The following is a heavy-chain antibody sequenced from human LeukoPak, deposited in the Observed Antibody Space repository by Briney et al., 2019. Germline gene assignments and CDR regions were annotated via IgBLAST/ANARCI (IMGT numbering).Heavy chain of an antibody. CDR1: GGTFSSYA. CDR2: IIPIFGTA. J-gene: IGHJ3*02. CDR3: ARLPRARYYYDSSGYSGDAFDI. V-gene: IGHV1-69*13. Sequence: SVKVSCKASGGTFSSYAISWVRQAPGQGLEWMGGIIPIFGTANYAQKFQGRVTITADESTSTAYMELSSLRSEDTAVHYCARLPRARYYYDSSGYSGDAFDIWGQGTMVTVSS. D-gene: IGHD3-22*01.